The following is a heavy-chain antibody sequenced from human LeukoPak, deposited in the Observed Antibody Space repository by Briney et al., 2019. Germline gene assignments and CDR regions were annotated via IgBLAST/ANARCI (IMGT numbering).Heavy chain of an antibody. CDR1: GYPFWQYS. CDR3: ARDYILPLETDNGDGFAI. Sequence: GASVKVSCEASGYPFWQYSISWVRQAPGKGFEWIGWVSPSHTTRVYAQEFQGRVTMTADTNTNTVSMELRSLRFDDTAVYFCARDYILPLETDNGDGFAIWGQGTVVTVS. D-gene: IGHD3-3*02. J-gene: IGHJ3*02. CDR2: VSPSHTTR. V-gene: IGHV1-18*01.